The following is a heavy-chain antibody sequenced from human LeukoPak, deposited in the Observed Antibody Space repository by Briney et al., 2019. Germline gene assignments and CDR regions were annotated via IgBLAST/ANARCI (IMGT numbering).Heavy chain of an antibody. CDR1: GGSISSGGYY. CDR2: IYHSGST. D-gene: IGHD4-17*01. V-gene: IGHV4-30-2*01. Sequence: SETLSLTCTVSGGSISSGGYYWGWIRQPPGKGLEWIGYIYHSGSTYYNPSLKSRVTISVDRSTNQFSLKLSSVTAADTAVYYCARVDYDDGFCFDYWGQGTLVTVSS. J-gene: IGHJ4*02. CDR3: ARVDYDDGFCFDY.